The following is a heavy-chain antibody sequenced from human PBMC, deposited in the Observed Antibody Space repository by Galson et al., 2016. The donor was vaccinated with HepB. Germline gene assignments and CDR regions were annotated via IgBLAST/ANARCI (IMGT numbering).Heavy chain of an antibody. D-gene: IGHD2-2*01. Sequence: SWVRQAPGKGLEWVSFISASGGYIRYADSVKGRFTISRGTSKNTLFLQMNSLRPEDTAVYFCAKDTACTSTSCPGFFDYWGQGTLVTVSS. V-gene: IGHV3-23*01. CDR2: ISASGGYI. CDR3: AKDTACTSTSCPGFFDY. J-gene: IGHJ4*02.